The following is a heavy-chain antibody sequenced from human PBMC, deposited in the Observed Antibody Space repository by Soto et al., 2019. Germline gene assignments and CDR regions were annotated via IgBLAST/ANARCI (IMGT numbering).Heavy chain of an antibody. D-gene: IGHD3-22*01. Sequence: GESLKISCKGSGYSFAGYWITWVRQKPGKGLEWMGRIDPSDAQTYYSPSFRGHVTISVTKSITTVFLQWSSLRASDTAMYYCARQIYDSDTGPNFQYYFESWGQGTPVTVSS. J-gene: IGHJ4*02. CDR3: ARQIYDSDTGPNFQYYFES. CDR2: IDPSDAQT. CDR1: GYSFAGYW. V-gene: IGHV5-10-1*01.